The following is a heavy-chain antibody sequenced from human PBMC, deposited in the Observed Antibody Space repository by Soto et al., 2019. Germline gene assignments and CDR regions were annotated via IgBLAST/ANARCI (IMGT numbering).Heavy chain of an antibody. V-gene: IGHV3-23*01. CDR1: GITFSNYA. CDR2: ISTSGGRP. Sequence: GGPLRLSCTASGITFSNYAMSWVRQAPRKGLEWVSSISTSGGRPYYADSVKGRFTISRDNSKNTLYLQMNSLRVEDTAVYYCAKDPDRYDYVWGTYRYIDHWGQGTLVTVSS. J-gene: IGHJ4*02. CDR3: AKDPDRYDYVWGTYRYIDH. D-gene: IGHD3-16*02.